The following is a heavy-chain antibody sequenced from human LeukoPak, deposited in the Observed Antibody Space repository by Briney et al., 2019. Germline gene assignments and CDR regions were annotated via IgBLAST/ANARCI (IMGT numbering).Heavy chain of an antibody. D-gene: IGHD1/OR15-1a*01. Sequence: PSETLSLTCTVSGGSISSGGYYWSWIRQHPGKGLEWIGYIYHSGSTYYNPSLKSRVTISVDRSKNQFSLKLSSVTAADTAVYYCARVQNINAFDIWGQGTMVTVSS. CDR1: GGSISSGGYY. J-gene: IGHJ3*02. CDR2: IYHSGST. V-gene: IGHV4-30-2*01. CDR3: ARVQNINAFDI.